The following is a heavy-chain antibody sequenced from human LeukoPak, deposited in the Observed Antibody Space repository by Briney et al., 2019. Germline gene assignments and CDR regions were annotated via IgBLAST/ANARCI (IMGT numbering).Heavy chain of an antibody. CDR3: ARRYGSGSSGTFDY. J-gene: IGHJ4*02. CDR2: IYYSGST. Sequence: SETLSLTCTVSAGSISSYYWSWIRQPPEKGLEWIAYIYYSGSTNYNPSLKSRVTISVDTSKNQFSLKLSSVTAADTAVYYCARRYGSGSSGTFDYWGQGTLVTVSS. CDR1: AGSISSYY. D-gene: IGHD3-10*01. V-gene: IGHV4-59*01.